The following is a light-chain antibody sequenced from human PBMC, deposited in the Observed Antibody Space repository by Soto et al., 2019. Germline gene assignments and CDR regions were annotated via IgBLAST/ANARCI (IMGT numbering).Light chain of an antibody. CDR3: QRYNSFSRT. CDR1: QSISSW. Sequence: DIHMTQSPSTLSASVGDRVTITCRASQSISSWLAWYQQKPGKAPKLLIYKASSLESGVPSRFSGSGSGTEFTLTISSLQPDDFATYYCQRYNSFSRTFGQGTKVEIK. CDR2: KAS. V-gene: IGKV1-5*03. J-gene: IGKJ1*01.